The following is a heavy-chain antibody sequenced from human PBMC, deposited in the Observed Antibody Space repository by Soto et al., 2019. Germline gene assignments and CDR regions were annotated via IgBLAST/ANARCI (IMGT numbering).Heavy chain of an antibody. J-gene: IGHJ4*02. CDR3: ARGHTEGWTFDY. CDR1: GFTFSDYY. V-gene: IGHV3-11*06. CDR2: ISSSSSYT. D-gene: IGHD5-18*01. Sequence: GGSLRLSCAASGFTFSDYYMSWIRQALGKGLEWVSYISSSSSYTNYADSVKGRFTISGDNAKNSVYLQMNSLRAEDTAVYYCARGHTEGWTFDYWGQGSLVTVSS.